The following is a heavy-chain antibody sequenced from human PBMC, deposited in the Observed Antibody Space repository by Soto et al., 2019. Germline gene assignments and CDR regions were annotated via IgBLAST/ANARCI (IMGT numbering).Heavy chain of an antibody. CDR1: GYNFMPYG. CDR2: ISPWKGNT. D-gene: IGHD3-10*01. J-gene: IGHJ4*02. Sequence: QVQLVQSGAEVKKPGASVKVSCKASGYNFMPYGVNWVRQAPGQGLEWMGWISPWKGNTNYAQSFQGRVTMTTDTSTSTAYMELRSLTSDDTAVYYCARDLDPSGSYYTDYWGPVTLVTVSS. CDR3: ARDLDPSGSYYTDY. V-gene: IGHV1-18*04.